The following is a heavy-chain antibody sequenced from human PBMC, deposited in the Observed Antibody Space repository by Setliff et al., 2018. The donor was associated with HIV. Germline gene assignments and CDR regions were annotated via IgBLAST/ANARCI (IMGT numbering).Heavy chain of an antibody. Sequence: PGGSLRLSCAASGFTFSSYSMNWVRQAPGKGLEWVSYISSSSSTIYYADSVKGRFTISRDNAKNSLYLQMNSLRAEDTAVYYCARVAGTTFPYYFDYWGQGTLVTVSS. J-gene: IGHJ4*02. V-gene: IGHV3-48*01. CDR1: GFTFSSYS. D-gene: IGHD1-7*01. CDR2: ISSSSSTI. CDR3: ARVAGTTFPYYFDY.